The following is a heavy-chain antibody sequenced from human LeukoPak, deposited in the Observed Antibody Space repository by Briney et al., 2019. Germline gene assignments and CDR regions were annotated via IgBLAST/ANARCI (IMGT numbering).Heavy chain of an antibody. Sequence: ASVKVSCKASGYTFTSYDINWVRQATGQGPEWMGWMNPNSGNTGYAQKFQGRVTMTRNTSISTAYMELSSLRSEDTAVFYCARGPRHSNYYGSGSYPYWGQGTLVTVSS. D-gene: IGHD3-10*01. V-gene: IGHV1-8*01. J-gene: IGHJ4*02. CDR2: MNPNSGNT. CDR1: GYTFTSYD. CDR3: ARGPRHSNYYGSGSYPY.